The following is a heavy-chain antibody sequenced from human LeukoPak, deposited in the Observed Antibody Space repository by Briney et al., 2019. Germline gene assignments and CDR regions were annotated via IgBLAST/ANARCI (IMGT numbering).Heavy chain of an antibody. V-gene: IGHV4-39*01. Sequence: SETLSLTCTVSGGSISSRAYYWGWIRQPPGKGLEWIGSIYYTGATYSSPSLKSRLTISLDTSENHFSLKLSSVTAADTAVYYCARQGDGGYSYGNFDSWGQGTLVAFST. CDR1: GGSISSRAYY. D-gene: IGHD5-18*01. CDR3: ARQGDGGYSYGNFDS. CDR2: IYYTGAT. J-gene: IGHJ4*02.